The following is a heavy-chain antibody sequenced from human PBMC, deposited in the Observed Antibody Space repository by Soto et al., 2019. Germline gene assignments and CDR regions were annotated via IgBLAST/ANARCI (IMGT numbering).Heavy chain of an antibody. V-gene: IGHV1-3*01. CDR1: GYTFTSYA. J-gene: IGHJ2*01. D-gene: IGHD5-12*01. CDR2: INPINGNT. CDR3: AKEMATIIAQGYFDL. Sequence: ASVKVSCKASGYTFTSYAMHWVRQAPGQRLEWMGGINPINGNTKYAQKFQGRVTITADKSTSTAYMELSSLRSEDTAVYYCAKEMATIIAQGYFDLWGRGTLVTVSS.